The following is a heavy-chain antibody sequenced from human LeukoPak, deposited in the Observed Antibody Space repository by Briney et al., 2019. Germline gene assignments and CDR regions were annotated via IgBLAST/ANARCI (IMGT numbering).Heavy chain of an antibody. D-gene: IGHD3-10*01. J-gene: IGHJ4*02. Sequence: GSVKVSCKASGYSFTNYGFSWVRQAPGQGLEWMGWLSAYNGNTNYALKFQGRVTMTTDTSTSTAYMELRSLRSDDTAVYYCARGAYSVYGEYVRGGAYWGQGTLVTVSS. CDR1: GYSFTNYG. CDR3: ARGAYSVYGEYVRGGAY. V-gene: IGHV1-18*01. CDR2: LSAYNGNT.